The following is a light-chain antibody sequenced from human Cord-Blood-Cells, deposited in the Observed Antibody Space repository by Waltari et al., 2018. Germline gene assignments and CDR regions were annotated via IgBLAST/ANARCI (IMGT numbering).Light chain of an antibody. CDR1: QSISSY. CDR2: AAS. CDR3: QQSYSTPIT. J-gene: IGKJ5*01. V-gene: IGKV1-39*01. Sequence: IQMTQSPSSLSASVGDRVTITCRARQSISSYLNWYQQKPGKAPKLLIYAASSLQSGVPSRFSGSGSGTDFTLTISSLQPDDFATYYCQQSYSTPITFGQGTRLEIK.